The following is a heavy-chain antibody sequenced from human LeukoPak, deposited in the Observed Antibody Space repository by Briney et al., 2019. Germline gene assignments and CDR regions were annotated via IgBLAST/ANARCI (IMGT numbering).Heavy chain of an antibody. CDR1: GYTFTSYY. Sequence: EASVKVSCKASGYTFTSYYMHWVRQAPGQGLEWMGIINPSGGSTSYAQKFQGRVTMTRDTSTSTVYMELSSLRSEDTAVYYCARGRWRKGDGYNYYFDYWGQGTLVTVSS. J-gene: IGHJ4*02. D-gene: IGHD5-24*01. V-gene: IGHV1-46*01. CDR3: ARGRWRKGDGYNYYFDY. CDR2: INPSGGST.